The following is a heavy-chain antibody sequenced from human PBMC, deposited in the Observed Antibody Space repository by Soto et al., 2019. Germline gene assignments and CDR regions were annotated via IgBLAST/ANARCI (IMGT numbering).Heavy chain of an antibody. CDR2: ISSSGSTI. J-gene: IGHJ6*01. CDR1: GFTFSGYE. Sequence: PGGSLRLSCAASGFTFSGYEMNWVRQAPGKGLEWVSYISSSGSTIYYADSVKGRFTISRDNAKNSLYLQMNSLRAEDTAVYYCARDLRNYYGMDVWGQGTTVTVSS. CDR3: ARDLRNYYGMDV. D-gene: IGHD3-10*01. V-gene: IGHV3-48*03.